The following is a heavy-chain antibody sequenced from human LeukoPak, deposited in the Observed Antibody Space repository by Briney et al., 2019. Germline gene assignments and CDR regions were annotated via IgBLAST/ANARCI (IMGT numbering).Heavy chain of an antibody. Sequence: ASVKVSCKASGYTFTSYDINWVRQATGQGLEWMGWINPNSGGTNYAQKFQGRVTMTRDTSISTAYMELSRLRSDDTAVYYCARLYYDILTGYYPIYYFDYWGQGTLVTVSS. CDR3: ARLYYDILTGYYPIYYFDY. J-gene: IGHJ4*02. CDR2: INPNSGGT. V-gene: IGHV1-2*02. D-gene: IGHD3-9*01. CDR1: GYTFTSYD.